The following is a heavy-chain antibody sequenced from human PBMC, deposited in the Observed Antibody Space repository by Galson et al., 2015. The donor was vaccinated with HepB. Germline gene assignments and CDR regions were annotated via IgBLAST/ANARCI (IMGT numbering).Heavy chain of an antibody. CDR1: GGTFSSYA. CDR3: ARDVPKYGSGSYNPRFDY. CDR2: IIPIFGTA. J-gene: IGHJ4*02. V-gene: IGHV1-69*01. D-gene: IGHD3-10*01. Sequence: SCKASGGTFSSYAISWVRQAPGQGLEWMGGIIPIFGTANYAQKFQGRVTITADESTSTAYMELSSLRSEDTAVYYCARDVPKYGSGSYNPRFDYWGQGTLVTVSS.